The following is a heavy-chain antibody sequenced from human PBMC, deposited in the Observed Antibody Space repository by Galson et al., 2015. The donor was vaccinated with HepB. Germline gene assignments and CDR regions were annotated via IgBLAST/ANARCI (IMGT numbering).Heavy chain of an antibody. D-gene: IGHD5-12*01. V-gene: IGHV1-69*13. Sequence: SVKVSCKASGGTFSSYAISWVRQAPGQGLEWMGGIIPIFGTANYAQKFQGRVTITADESTSTAYMELSSLRSEDTAVYYCARAWASSEYSGYDYDYWGQGTLVTVSS. CDR1: GGTFSSYA. CDR3: ARAWASSEYSGYDYDY. CDR2: IIPIFGTA. J-gene: IGHJ4*02.